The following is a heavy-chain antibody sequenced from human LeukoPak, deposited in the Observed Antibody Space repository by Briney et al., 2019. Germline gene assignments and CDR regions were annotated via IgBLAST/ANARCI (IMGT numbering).Heavy chain of an antibody. J-gene: IGHJ4*02. Sequence: SETLSLTCTVSGASIRSYYWSWIRQPAGKGLEWIGRIVPSGSTNYNPSLKSRVTMSVDTSKNQFSLKLNSVTAADTAVYYCAKEGAAPGPDVDYWGQGTLVIVSS. CDR1: GASIRSYY. D-gene: IGHD6-13*01. V-gene: IGHV4-4*07. CDR3: AKEGAAPGPDVDY. CDR2: IVPSGST.